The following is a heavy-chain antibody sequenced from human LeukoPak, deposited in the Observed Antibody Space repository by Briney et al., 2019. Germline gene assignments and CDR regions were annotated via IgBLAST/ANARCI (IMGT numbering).Heavy chain of an antibody. Sequence: PSETLSLTCAVYGGSLSGYYWSWIRQPPGKGLEWIGEINHSGSTNYNPSLKSRVTISVDTSKNQFSLKLSSVTAADTAVYYCARTSIVIAAAGEYFDYWGQGTLVTVSS. J-gene: IGHJ4*02. V-gene: IGHV4-34*01. CDR1: GGSLSGYY. CDR3: ARTSIVIAAAGEYFDY. D-gene: IGHD6-13*01. CDR2: INHSGST.